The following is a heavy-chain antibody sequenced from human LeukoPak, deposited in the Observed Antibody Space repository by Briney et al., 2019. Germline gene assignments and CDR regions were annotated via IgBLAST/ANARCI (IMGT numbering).Heavy chain of an antibody. CDR2: ISYDGSNK. Sequence: GGSLRLSCAASGFTFSSYGMHWVRQAPGKGLEWVAVISYDGSNKYYADSVKGRFTISRDNSKNTLYLQMNSLRAEDTAVYYCAKDLTSEWLRFLGSWYGFDYWGQGTLVTVSS. CDR3: AKDLTSEWLRFLGSWYGFDY. V-gene: IGHV3-30*18. D-gene: IGHD5-12*01. J-gene: IGHJ4*02. CDR1: GFTFSSYG.